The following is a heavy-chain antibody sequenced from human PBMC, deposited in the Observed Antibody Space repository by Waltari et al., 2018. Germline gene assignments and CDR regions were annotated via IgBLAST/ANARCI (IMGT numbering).Heavy chain of an antibody. CDR2: IYYSGST. V-gene: IGHV4-39*07. Sequence: QLQLQESGPGLVKPSETLSLTCTVPGGSISSSRYYWGWIRQPPGKGLEWIGSIYYSGSTYYNPSLKSRVTISVDTSKNQFSLKLSSVTAADTAVYYCAISGTTFWFDPWGQGTLVTVSS. D-gene: IGHD1-7*01. CDR3: AISGTTFWFDP. CDR1: GGSISSSRYY. J-gene: IGHJ5*02.